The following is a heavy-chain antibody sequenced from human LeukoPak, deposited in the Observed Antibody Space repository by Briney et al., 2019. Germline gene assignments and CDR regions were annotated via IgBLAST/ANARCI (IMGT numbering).Heavy chain of an antibody. Sequence: ASVKVSCKASGYTFTCYYMHWVRQAPGQGLEWMGWINPNSGGTNYAQKFQGRVTMTRDTSISTAYMELSRLRSDDTAVYYCASRTDMYYYYGMDVWGQGTTVTVSS. J-gene: IGHJ6*02. D-gene: IGHD3-9*01. CDR2: INPNSGGT. V-gene: IGHV1-2*02. CDR1: GYTFTCYY. CDR3: ASRTDMYYYYGMDV.